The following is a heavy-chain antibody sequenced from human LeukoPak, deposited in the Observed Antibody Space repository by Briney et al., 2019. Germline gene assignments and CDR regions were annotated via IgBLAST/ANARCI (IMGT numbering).Heavy chain of an antibody. CDR3: ARTRAAAGIFDY. Sequence: GGSLRLSCAASGFTFSSYSMNWVRQAPGKGLHCVSSISSSTSYIYYADSVKGRFTISRDNAKNSLYLQMNSLRAEDTAVYYCARTRAAAGIFDYWGQGTLVTVSS. CDR1: GFTFSSYS. D-gene: IGHD6-13*01. J-gene: IGHJ4*02. V-gene: IGHV3-21*01. CDR2: ISSSTSYI.